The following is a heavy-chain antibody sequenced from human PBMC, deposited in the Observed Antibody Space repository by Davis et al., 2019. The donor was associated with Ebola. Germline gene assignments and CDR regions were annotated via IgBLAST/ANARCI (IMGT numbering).Heavy chain of an antibody. CDR3: ARDKGIAVAGRYYYYGMDV. V-gene: IGHV1-3*01. D-gene: IGHD6-19*01. Sequence: ASVKVSCKASGYTFTTYAMHWVRQAPGQRLEWMGWINAGNGNTKYSQKFQGRVTITRDTSASTAYMELSSLRSEDTAVYYCARDKGIAVAGRYYYYGMDVWGQGTTVTVSS. CDR2: INAGNGNT. J-gene: IGHJ6*02. CDR1: GYTFTTYA.